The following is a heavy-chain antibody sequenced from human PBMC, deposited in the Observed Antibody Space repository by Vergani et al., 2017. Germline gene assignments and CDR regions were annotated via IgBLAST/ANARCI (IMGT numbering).Heavy chain of an antibody. CDR3: AKGLLVTLYYYDSSGLRDGFDP. J-gene: IGHJ5*02. CDR2: INPNSGGT. V-gene: IGHV1-2*02. CDR1: GYTFTGYY. D-gene: IGHD3-22*01. Sequence: QVQLVQSGAEVKKPGASVKVSCKASGYTFTGYYMHWVRQAPGQGLEWMGWINPNSGGTNYAQKFQGRVTMTRDTSISTAYMELSRLRSDDTAVYYCAKGLLVTLYYYDSSGLRDGFDPWGQGTLVTVSS.